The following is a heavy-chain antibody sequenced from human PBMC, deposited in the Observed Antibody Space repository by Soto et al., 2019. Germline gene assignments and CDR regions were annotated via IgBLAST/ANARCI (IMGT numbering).Heavy chain of an antibody. D-gene: IGHD2-15*01. CDR3: ATRQGGSYNWFDP. Sequence: PSQPLSLAFPVSVGSISRSSYSCAWIRQPPGKALEWIGTVYYSGNTYYNPSLKSRVTISVDTSKNQFSLKLSSVTAADTAVYYCATRQGGSYNWFDPWGPGTLVTSP. V-gene: IGHV4-39*01. CDR1: VGSISRSSYS. J-gene: IGHJ5*02. CDR2: VYYSGNT.